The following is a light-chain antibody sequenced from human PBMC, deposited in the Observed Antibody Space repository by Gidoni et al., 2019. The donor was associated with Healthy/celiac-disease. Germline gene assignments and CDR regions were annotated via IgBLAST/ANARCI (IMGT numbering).Light chain of an antibody. J-gene: IGKJ1*01. CDR2: AAS. CDR1: QGISSW. Sequence: LQITQSPSSVSASVGDRVTITCRASQGISSWLDWYQQKPGKAPKLLIYAASSLQSGVPSRFSGSGSGTDFTLTISSLQPEDFATYYCQQANSFPWTFGQGTKVEIK. V-gene: IGKV1-12*01. CDR3: QQANSFPWT.